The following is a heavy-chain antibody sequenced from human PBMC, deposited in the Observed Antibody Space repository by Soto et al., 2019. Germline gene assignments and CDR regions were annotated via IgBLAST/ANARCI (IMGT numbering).Heavy chain of an antibody. CDR3: ARDLVGATIGCAFDI. CDR1: GFTFSSYW. Sequence: GGSLRLSCAASGFTFSSYWMHWVRQAPGKGLVWVSRINSDGSSTSYADSVKGRFTISRDNAKNTLYLQMNSLRAEDTAVYYCARDLVGATIGCAFDIWGQGTMVTVSS. CDR2: INSDGSST. D-gene: IGHD1-26*01. J-gene: IGHJ3*02. V-gene: IGHV3-74*01.